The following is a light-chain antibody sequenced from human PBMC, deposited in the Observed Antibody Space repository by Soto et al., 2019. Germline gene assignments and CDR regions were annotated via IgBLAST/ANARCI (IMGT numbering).Light chain of an antibody. CDR2: GAS. J-gene: IGKJ1*01. V-gene: IGKV3-15*01. Sequence: ASQSVRSSLAWYQQKPGQAPRLLIYGASTRATGIPARFSGSGSGTHFTLTISSLQSEDFAVYYCQHYHNWPRTFGQGTKVDIK. CDR1: QSVRSS. CDR3: QHYHNWPRT.